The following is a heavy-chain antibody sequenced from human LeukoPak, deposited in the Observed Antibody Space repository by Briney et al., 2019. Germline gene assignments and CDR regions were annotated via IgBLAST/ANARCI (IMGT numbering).Heavy chain of an antibody. CDR2: ISGSGGST. D-gene: IGHD6-19*01. CDR1: GFTFSSYA. Sequence: GGSLRLSCAASGFTFSSYAMSWVRQAPGKGLEWVSAISGSGGSTYYADSVKGRFTISRDNAKNSLCLQMNSLRAEDTAVYYCAKVGSGWYGDYWGQGTLVTVSS. V-gene: IGHV3-23*01. J-gene: IGHJ4*02. CDR3: AKVGSGWYGDY.